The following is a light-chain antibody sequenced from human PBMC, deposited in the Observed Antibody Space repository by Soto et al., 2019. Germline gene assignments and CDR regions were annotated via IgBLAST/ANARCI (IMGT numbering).Light chain of an antibody. Sequence: QSVLTQPPPVSGAPGQRGTISCPGSSSNIGAGYDVHWYQQLPGTAPKLLIYGNSNRPSGVPDRFSGSKSGTSASLAITGLQAEDEADYYCQSYDSSLSGWGVFGTGTKV. J-gene: IGLJ1*01. CDR1: SSNIGAGYD. CDR3: QSYDSSLSGWGV. V-gene: IGLV1-40*01. CDR2: GNS.